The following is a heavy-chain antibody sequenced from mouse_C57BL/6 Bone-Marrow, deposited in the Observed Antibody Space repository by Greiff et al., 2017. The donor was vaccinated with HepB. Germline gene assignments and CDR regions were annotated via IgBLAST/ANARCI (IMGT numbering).Heavy chain of an antibody. V-gene: IGHV1-77*01. J-gene: IGHJ4*01. D-gene: IGHD1-1*01. Sequence: QVQLQQSGAELVKPGASVKISCKASGYTFTDYYINWVKQRPGQGLEWIGKIGPGSGSTYYNEKFKGKATLTADKSSSTAYMQLSSLTSEDSAVYFCANYDGSSYYYAMDYWGQGTSVTVSS. CDR3: ANYDGSSYYYAMDY. CDR2: IGPGSGST. CDR1: GYTFTDYY.